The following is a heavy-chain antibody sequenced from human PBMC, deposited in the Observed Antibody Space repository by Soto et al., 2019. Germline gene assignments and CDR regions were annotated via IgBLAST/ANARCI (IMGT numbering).Heavy chain of an antibody. D-gene: IGHD6-6*01. CDR2: INSDGSST. V-gene: IGHV3-74*01. CDR1: GFTFSSYW. J-gene: IGHJ3*02. Sequence: GGSLRLSCAASGFTFSSYWMHWVRQAPGKGLVWVSRINSDGSSTSYADSVKGRFTISRDNAKNTLYLQMNSLRAEDTAVYYCASIREYSSSSDAFDIWGQGTMVTVSS. CDR3: ASIREYSSSSDAFDI.